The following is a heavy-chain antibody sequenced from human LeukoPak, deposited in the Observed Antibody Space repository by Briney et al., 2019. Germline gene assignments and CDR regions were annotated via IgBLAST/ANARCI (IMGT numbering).Heavy chain of an antibody. J-gene: IGHJ4*02. CDR3: TKEPSSGRNPTRNFDY. CDR2: FSGSGGST. V-gene: IGHV3-23*01. CDR1: GFTFSHYA. Sequence: GGSLRLSCAVSGFTFSHYAMSWVRQAPGKGVEVVSGFSGSGGSTYYADSVKGRVTVSRDNSKNTLYLQMNSLRAEDTAVYYCTKEPSSGRNPTRNFDYWGQGTLVTVSS. D-gene: IGHD6-19*01.